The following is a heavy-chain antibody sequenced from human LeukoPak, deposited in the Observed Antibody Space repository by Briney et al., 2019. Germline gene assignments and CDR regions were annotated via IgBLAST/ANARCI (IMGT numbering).Heavy chain of an antibody. J-gene: IGHJ4*02. CDR3: AKGYCSSTSCYANFDY. Sequence: QPGGSLRLSCAASGLTFSSYARSWVRQAPGKGLEWVSAISGSGGSTYYADSVKGRFTISRDNSKNTLYLQMNSLRAEDTAVYYCAKGYCSSTSCYANFDYWGQGTLVTVSS. V-gene: IGHV3-23*01. CDR2: ISGSGGST. CDR1: GLTFSSYA. D-gene: IGHD2-2*01.